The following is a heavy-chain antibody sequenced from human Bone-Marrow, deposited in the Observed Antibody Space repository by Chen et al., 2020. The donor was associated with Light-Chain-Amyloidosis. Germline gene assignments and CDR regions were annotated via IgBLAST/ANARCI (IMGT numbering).Heavy chain of an antibody. CDR1: GGSMTTHF. D-gene: IGHD1-1*01. V-gene: IGHV4-59*11. CDR2: FRYVGGP. Sequence: QMQLRESGPGLVKPSETLSLTCDVSGGSMTTHFFYWMRQAPGKGLEWIGYFRYVGGPRSSPSLASRMSISGDTSKNQFSLKINFVTAADTAVYYCARGDGLGTVDGIRYHGVDVWGPGITVTVSS. J-gene: IGHJ6*02. CDR3: ARGDGLGTVDGIRYHGVDV.